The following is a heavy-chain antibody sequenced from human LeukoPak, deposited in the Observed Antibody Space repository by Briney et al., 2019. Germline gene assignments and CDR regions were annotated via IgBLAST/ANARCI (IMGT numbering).Heavy chain of an antibody. CDR3: ASLADFWSAFDY. CDR2: ISGSGGST. J-gene: IGHJ4*02. V-gene: IGHV3-23*01. Sequence: GGSLRLSCAASGFTFSSYAMSWVRQTPGKGLEWVSGISGSGGSTYYADSVKGRFTISRDNSKNTLYLRMNSLRAEDAALYYCASLADFWSAFDYWGQGTLVTVSS. CDR1: GFTFSSYA. D-gene: IGHD3-3*01.